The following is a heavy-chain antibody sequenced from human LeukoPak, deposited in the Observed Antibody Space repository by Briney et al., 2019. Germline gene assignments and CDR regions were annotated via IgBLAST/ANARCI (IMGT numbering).Heavy chain of an antibody. CDR3: ARVRGYSYGFFDY. D-gene: IGHD5-18*01. Sequence: SETLSLTCTVSGGSISSSSYYWGWIRQPPGKWLEWIGRIYYSGSTYYNPSLKSRVTISVDTSKNQFSLKLSSVTAADTAVYYCARVRGYSYGFFDYWGQGTLVTVSS. J-gene: IGHJ4*02. CDR1: GGSISSSSYY. CDR2: IYYSGST. V-gene: IGHV4-39*07.